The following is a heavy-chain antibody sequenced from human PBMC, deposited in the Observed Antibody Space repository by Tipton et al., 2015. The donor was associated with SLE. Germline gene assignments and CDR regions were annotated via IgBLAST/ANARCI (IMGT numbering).Heavy chain of an antibody. J-gene: IGHJ4*02. CDR2: ISHSGST. CDR1: GYSISSGYY. D-gene: IGHD5-12*01. Sequence: TLSLTCAVSGYSISSGYYWGWIRQPPGKGLGWIGSISHSGSTYYNPSLKSRVTISVDTSKNQFSLKLSSVTAADTAVYYCARRVIAGYSGYGFFDYWGQGTLVTVSS. CDR3: ARRVIAGYSGYGFFDY. V-gene: IGHV4-38-2*01.